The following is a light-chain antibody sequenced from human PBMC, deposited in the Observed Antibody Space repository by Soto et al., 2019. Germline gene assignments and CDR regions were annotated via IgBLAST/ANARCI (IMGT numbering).Light chain of an antibody. V-gene: IGLV2-14*01. Sequence: QSALTQPSYVSGSPGQSITISCTGTSSDVGGYNYVSWYQQHPGKAPKLMIYDVSNRPSGVSNRFSGSKSGNTASLTISGLQAEDEDDYCCSSYTSSSTLVVFGGGTKLTVL. CDR2: DVS. J-gene: IGLJ2*01. CDR3: SSYTSSSTLVV. CDR1: SSDVGGYNY.